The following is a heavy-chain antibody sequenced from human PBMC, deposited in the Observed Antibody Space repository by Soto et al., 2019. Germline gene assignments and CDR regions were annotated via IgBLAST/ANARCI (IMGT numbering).Heavy chain of an antibody. D-gene: IGHD3-10*01. CDR2: IRNKANSYTT. J-gene: IGHJ4*02. CDR1: GFTFSDHY. V-gene: IGHV3-72*01. CDR3: ASAWVGELKYFDF. Sequence: EVQLVESGGGLVQPGGSLRLSCAASGFTFSDHYMEWVRQAPGKGLEWVGRIRNKANSYTTEYGASVKGRFTISRDDSKDSLSQQMNSPKTEDTGVYYCASAWVGELKYFDFWGQGTLVTVSS.